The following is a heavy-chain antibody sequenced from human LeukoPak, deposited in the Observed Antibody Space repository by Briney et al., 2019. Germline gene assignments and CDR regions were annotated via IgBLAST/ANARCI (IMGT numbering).Heavy chain of an antibody. V-gene: IGHV1-2*06. CDR3: ARYCSSTSCYSDY. J-gene: IGHJ4*02. CDR1: GYTFTVYY. D-gene: IGHD2-2*01. Sequence: GASVTVSCKASGYTFTVYYMHWVRQAPGQGLEYMGRINPISGGTVYAQKFQGRVTMTRDTSITTAYMELTRLTSEETAVYYCARYCSSTSCYSDYWGQGTLVTVSS. CDR2: INPISGGT.